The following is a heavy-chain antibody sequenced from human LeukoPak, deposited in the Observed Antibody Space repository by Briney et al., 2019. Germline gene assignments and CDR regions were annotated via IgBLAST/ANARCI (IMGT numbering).Heavy chain of an antibody. V-gene: IGHV4-4*07. CDR1: GGSISSYY. J-gene: IGHJ5*02. CDR3: ARDKEAYSNWFDP. CDR2: IYTSGST. Sequence: SETLSLTCTVSGGSISSYYWSWTRQPTGKGLEWIGRIYTSGSTNYNPSLKSRVTMSVDTSKNQFSLKLSSVTAADTAVYYCARDKEAYSNWFDPWGQGTLVTVSS. D-gene: IGHD2-21*01.